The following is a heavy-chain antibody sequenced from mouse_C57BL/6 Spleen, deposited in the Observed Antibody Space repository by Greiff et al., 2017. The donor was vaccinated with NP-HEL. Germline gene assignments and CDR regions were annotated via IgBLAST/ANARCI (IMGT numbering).Heavy chain of an antibody. J-gene: IGHJ4*01. CDR1: GYTFTSYW. CDR2: IDPNSGGT. V-gene: IGHV1-72*01. CDR3: SLIYYDYEDYAMDY. Sequence: QVQLKQPGAELVKPGASVKLSCKASGYTFTSYWMHWVKQRPGRGLEWIGRIDPNSGGTKYNEKFKSKATLTVDKPSSTAYMQLSSLTSEYSAVYYCSLIYYDYEDYAMDYWGQGTSVTVSS. D-gene: IGHD2-4*01.